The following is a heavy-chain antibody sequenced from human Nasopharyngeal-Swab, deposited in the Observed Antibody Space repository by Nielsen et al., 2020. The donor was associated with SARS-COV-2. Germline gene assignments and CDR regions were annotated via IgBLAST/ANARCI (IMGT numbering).Heavy chain of an antibody. J-gene: IGHJ4*02. D-gene: IGHD6-13*01. CDR1: GFTFDDYA. Sequence: SLKIPCAASGFTFDDYAMYWVRQAPGKGLEWVSGISGNSVSIGYSDSVKGRFIISRDNAKNSLYLQMNSLRVEDTALYYCAKDKGAGSFDYWGQGTLVTVSS. CDR2: ISGNSVSI. V-gene: IGHV3-9*01. CDR3: AKDKGAGSFDY.